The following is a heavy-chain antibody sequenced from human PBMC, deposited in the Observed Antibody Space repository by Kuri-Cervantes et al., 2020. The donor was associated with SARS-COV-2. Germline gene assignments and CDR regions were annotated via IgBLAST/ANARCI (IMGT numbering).Heavy chain of an antibody. V-gene: IGHV1-46*01. CDR1: GYIFTSYY. D-gene: IGHD2-8*01. CDR2: INPSGGST. J-gene: IGHJ4*02. CDR3: ARGMLSTVYFDS. Sequence: ASVKVSCKASGYIFTSYYMSWVRQAPGQGLEWLGIINPSGGSTSYAQKFQGRVTMTRDTSTSTVYMELSSLRSEDTAVYYCARGMLSTVYFDSWGQGTMVTVSS.